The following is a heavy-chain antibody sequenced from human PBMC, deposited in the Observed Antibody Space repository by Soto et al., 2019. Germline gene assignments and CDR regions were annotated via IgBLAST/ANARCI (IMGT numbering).Heavy chain of an antibody. V-gene: IGHV3-9*01. CDR2: ISWNSGSI. CDR1: GFTFDDYA. Sequence: EVQLVESGGGLVQPGRSLRLSCAASGFTFDDYAMHWVRQAPGKGLEWVSGISWNSGSIGYADSVKGRFTISSDNGKSSLYLQLSSLRADDTALYYCAKDHMWGGDSTSYYFESWGQGTLVTVSS. CDR3: AKDHMWGGDSTSYYFES. D-gene: IGHD6-6*01. J-gene: IGHJ4*02.